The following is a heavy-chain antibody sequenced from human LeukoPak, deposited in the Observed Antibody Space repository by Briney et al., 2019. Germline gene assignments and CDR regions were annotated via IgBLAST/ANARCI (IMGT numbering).Heavy chain of an antibody. CDR1: GGSMNNHD. CDR3: ARASNIGCYQFDY. J-gene: IGHJ4*02. CDR2: IQTSGSI. V-gene: IGHV4-4*07. Sequence: SETLSLTCTVSGGSMNNHDWSWVRQPAGKGLEWIGRIQTSGSINYNSSLKSRVTISIDTSQNYFSLKLTSMTAADSAMYYCARASNIGCYQFDYWGQGMLVTVSS. D-gene: IGHD6-19*01.